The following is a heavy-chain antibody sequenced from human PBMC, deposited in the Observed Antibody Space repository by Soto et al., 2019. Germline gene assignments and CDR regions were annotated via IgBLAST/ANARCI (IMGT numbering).Heavy chain of an antibody. Sequence: EVHLLESGGGLVQPGESLRLSCAASGFTFSTYAMSWVRQAPGKGLEWVAGTGGLETDTYYADSVRGRFTISRDNFRSTLVLQMASLRAADTAIYYCAKDRMIYNSVWDPFDIWGQGTVVIVSS. J-gene: IGHJ3*02. CDR1: GFTFSTYA. D-gene: IGHD1-20*01. V-gene: IGHV3-23*01. CDR2: TGGLETDT. CDR3: AKDRMIYNSVWDPFDI.